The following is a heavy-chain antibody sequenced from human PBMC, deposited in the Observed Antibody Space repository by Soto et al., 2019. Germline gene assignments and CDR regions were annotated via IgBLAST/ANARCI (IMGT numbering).Heavy chain of an antibody. D-gene: IGHD2-2*01. CDR2: ISSYGSNK. CDR3: AQSLPATARPVPAANRSPRVYYYSYFRMDV. Sequence: PGGSLRLSCPASGFTFSSYRMHWVRQAPGTGLEWVAVISSYGSNKYYADSVKSRCTISRGNSKNTLYLQMNSLRAEETALYYFAQSLPATARPVPAANRSPRVYYYSYFRMDVWGHATKVTMSS. CDR1: GFTFSSYR. J-gene: IGHJ6*01. V-gene: IGHV3-30*18.